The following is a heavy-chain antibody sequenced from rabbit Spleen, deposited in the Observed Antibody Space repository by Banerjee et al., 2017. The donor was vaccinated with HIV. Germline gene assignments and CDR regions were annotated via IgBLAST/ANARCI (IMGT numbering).Heavy chain of an antibody. D-gene: IGHD7-1*01. V-gene: IGHV1S40*01. Sequence: QSLEESGGGLVQPEGSLTLTCKASGFSFSSGDYICWVRQAPGKGLEWISCIAGSGSGFTYSATWATGRFTISKTSSTTVTLQMTSLTVADTATYFCARDTGTSFSSYGMDLWGQGTLVTV. CDR3: ARDTGTSFSSYGMDL. CDR2: IAGSGSGFT. J-gene: IGHJ6*01. CDR1: GFSFSSGDY.